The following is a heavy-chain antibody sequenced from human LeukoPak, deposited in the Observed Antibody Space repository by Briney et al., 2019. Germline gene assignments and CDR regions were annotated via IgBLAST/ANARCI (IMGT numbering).Heavy chain of an antibody. CDR2: ISGSGGST. CDR1: GFTFSSYA. D-gene: IGHD3-3*01. CDR3: AKGDDFWSGQNDY. J-gene: IGHJ4*02. Sequence: GASLRLSCAASGFTFSSYAMSWARQAPGKGLEWVSAISGSGGSTYYADSVKGRFTISRDNSKNTLYLQMNSLRAEDTAVYYCAKGDDFWSGQNDYWGQGTLVTVSS. V-gene: IGHV3-23*01.